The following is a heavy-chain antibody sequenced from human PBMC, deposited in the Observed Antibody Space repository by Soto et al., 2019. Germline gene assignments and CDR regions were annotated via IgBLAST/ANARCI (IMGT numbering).Heavy chain of an antibody. V-gene: IGHV3-49*04. J-gene: IGHJ5*02. D-gene: IGHD1-20*01. CDR3: TRVLTGTTPVDP. CDR2: IRSKAYGGTT. Sequence: EVQLVESGGGLVQPGRSLRLSCTASGFTFGDYAMSWVRQAPGKGLEWVGFIRSKAYGGTTEYAASVKGRFTISRDDSKSIAYLQMNSLKTEDTAVYYCTRVLTGTTPVDPWGQGTLVTVSS. CDR1: GFTFGDYA.